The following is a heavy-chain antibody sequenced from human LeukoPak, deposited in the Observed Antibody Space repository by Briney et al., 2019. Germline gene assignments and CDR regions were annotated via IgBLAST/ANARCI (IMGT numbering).Heavy chain of an antibody. CDR3: AAGSSSYNY. Sequence: GTSVKVSFKASGFTFTSSAMQWVRQPRGQPLERIGWIAVGSGKTNYAQKFQKTVSITRDRSTSTAYMELSRLRSEDTAVYYCAAGSSSYNYWGQGTLVTVSS. CDR1: GFTFTSSA. V-gene: IGHV1-58*02. CDR2: IAVGSGKT. D-gene: IGHD6-19*01. J-gene: IGHJ4*02.